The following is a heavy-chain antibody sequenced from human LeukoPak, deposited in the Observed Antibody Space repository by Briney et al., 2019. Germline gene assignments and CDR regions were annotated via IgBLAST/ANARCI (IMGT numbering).Heavy chain of an antibody. CDR1: GFTFSSYT. J-gene: IGHJ4*02. CDR2: IDDTSSYI. Sequence: GGSLRLSCAASGFTFSSYTMNWVRQAPGKGLEWVSSIDDTSSYIYYADSVKGRFTISRDNSENTVYLQMNSLRVEDTAVYYCAKDIDWLAFEDWGQGTLVTVSS. CDR3: AKDIDWLAFED. V-gene: IGHV3-21*04. D-gene: IGHD6-19*01.